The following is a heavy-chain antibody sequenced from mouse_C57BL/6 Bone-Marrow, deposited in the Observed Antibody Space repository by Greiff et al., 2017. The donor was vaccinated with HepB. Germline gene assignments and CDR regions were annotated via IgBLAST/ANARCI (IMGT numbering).Heavy chain of an antibody. V-gene: IGHV5-17*01. J-gene: IGHJ1*03. CDR2: ISSGSSTI. D-gene: IGHD1-1*01. Sequence: EVKVVESGGGLVKPGGSLKLSCAASGFTFSDYGMHWVRQAPEKGLEWVAYISSGSSTIYYADTVKGRFTISRDNAKNTLFLQMTSLRSEDTAMYYCARETTVVDAPWYFDVWGTGTTVTVSS. CDR3: ARETTVVDAPWYFDV. CDR1: GFTFSDYG.